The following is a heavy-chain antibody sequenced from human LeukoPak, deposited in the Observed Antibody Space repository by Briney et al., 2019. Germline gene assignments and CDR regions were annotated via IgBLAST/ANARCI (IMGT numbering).Heavy chain of an antibody. J-gene: IGHJ4*02. CDR1: GGSFSDYF. CDR3: ARRTQVWGSFRYGDDY. Sequence: SETLSPTCTVHGGSFSDYFWSWIRQAPGQGLEWIGESKHGGTTNYNSALKSRVTISVDTSKNQFSLKMRSVTAADTAVYYCARRTQVWGSFRYGDDYWGQGTLVTVSS. D-gene: IGHD3-16*02. V-gene: IGHV4-34*01. CDR2: SKHGGTT.